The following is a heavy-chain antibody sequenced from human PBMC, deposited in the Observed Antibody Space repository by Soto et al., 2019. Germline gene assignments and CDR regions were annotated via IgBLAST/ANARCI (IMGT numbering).Heavy chain of an antibody. CDR3: ARDSSSWYRGPLDY. D-gene: IGHD6-13*01. CDR2: ISAYNVNT. Sequence: ASVKVSCKASGYTFTSYGISWVRQAPGQGLEWMGWISAYNVNTNYAQKLQGRVTMTTDTSTSTAYMELRSLRSDDTAVYYCARDSSSWYRGPLDYWGQGTLVTVSS. V-gene: IGHV1-18*01. J-gene: IGHJ4*02. CDR1: GYTFTSYG.